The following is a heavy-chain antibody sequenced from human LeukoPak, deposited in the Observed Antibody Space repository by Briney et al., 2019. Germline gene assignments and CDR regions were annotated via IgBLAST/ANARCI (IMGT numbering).Heavy chain of an antibody. Sequence: GGSLRLSCAASGFTFSNYWMSWARLTPGKGLEWVANIKEDGSEKHYVDSVKGRFTISRDNVKNSLYLQMDSLRVEDTAVYYCARERFFDYWGQGTLVTVSS. D-gene: IGHD4-17*01. CDR3: ARERFFDY. CDR2: IKEDGSEK. CDR1: GFTFSNYW. J-gene: IGHJ4*02. V-gene: IGHV3-7*01.